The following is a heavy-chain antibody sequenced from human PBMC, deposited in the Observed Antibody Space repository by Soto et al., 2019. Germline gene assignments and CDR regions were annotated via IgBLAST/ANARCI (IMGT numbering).Heavy chain of an antibody. CDR1: GYTFTSYA. CDR3: ARGTPVFFEY. CDR2: INAGNGNT. V-gene: IGHV1-3*01. J-gene: IGHJ4*02. Sequence: QVQLVQSGAEVKKPGASVKDSCKASGYTFTSYAIHWVRQAPGQRLEWMGWINAGNGNTKYSQKFQGRVTITGDTSASTAYMELSIMRSEGTAVYYCARGTPVFFEYWGQETLVTVSS.